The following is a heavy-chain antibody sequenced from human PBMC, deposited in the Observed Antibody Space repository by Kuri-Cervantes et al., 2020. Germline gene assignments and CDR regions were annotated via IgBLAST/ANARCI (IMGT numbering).Heavy chain of an antibody. CDR3: AREIALGAFDI. J-gene: IGHJ3*02. CDR2: ISSSSSYI. CDR1: GSTVSSNY. Sequence: GGSLRLSCAASGSTVSSNYMSWVRQAPGKGLEWVSSISSSSSYIYYADSVKGRFTISRDNSKDTLYLQMNSLRAEDTAVYYCAREIALGAFDIWGQGTTVTVSS. D-gene: IGHD3-16*01. V-gene: IGHV3-21*01.